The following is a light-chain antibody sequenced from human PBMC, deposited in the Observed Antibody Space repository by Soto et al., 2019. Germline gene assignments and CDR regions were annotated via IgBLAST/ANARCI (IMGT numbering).Light chain of an antibody. CDR1: QSISSC. CDR2: DAS. J-gene: IGKJ1*01. V-gene: IGKV1-5*01. CDR3: QQYNSYPKT. Sequence: DIQMTQSPSTLSASIGDRVTITCRASQSISSCLAWYQQKPGKAHKLLIYDASSLESGVTSRFSGSGAGTEFTLTIRSLQPDDSATYYCQQYNSYPKTFGQGTKVEIK.